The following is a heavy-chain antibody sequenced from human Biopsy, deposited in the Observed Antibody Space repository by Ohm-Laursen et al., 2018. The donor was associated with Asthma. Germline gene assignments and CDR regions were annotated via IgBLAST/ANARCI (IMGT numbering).Heavy chain of an antibody. J-gene: IGHJ2*01. CDR1: GDAMSTSGSY. CDR2: IYYSGRT. V-gene: IGHV4-39*02. CDR3: ARAVSSSSYWYFDL. D-gene: IGHD6-6*01. Sequence: SETLSLTCIVSGDAMSTSGSYWGWIRQSPGKGLEWIGSIYYSGRTYYNPSLEIRVTISADTSKNHFSLKVPSVTAADTAVYYCARAVSSSSYWYFDLWGRGDLVTVSP.